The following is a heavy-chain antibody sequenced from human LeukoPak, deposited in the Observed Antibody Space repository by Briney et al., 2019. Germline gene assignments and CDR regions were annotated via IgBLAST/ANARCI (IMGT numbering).Heavy chain of an antibody. J-gene: IGHJ4*02. Sequence: GSLRLSCAASGFTFSSYAMSWVRQAPGKGLEWVSAISGSGGSTDYADSVKGRFTISRDNSKNTLYLQMNSLRAEDTAVYYCAKGSGYSSGWYFDYWGQGTLVTVSS. CDR2: ISGSGGST. CDR1: GFTFSSYA. D-gene: IGHD6-19*01. CDR3: AKGSGYSSGWYFDY. V-gene: IGHV3-23*01.